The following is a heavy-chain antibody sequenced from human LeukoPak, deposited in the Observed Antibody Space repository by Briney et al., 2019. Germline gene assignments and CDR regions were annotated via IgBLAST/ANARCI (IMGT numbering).Heavy chain of an antibody. CDR3: ATRGNVDIVATINAFDI. V-gene: IGHV1-69*04. J-gene: IGHJ3*02. Sequence: SVKVSCKASGYTFTSYGISWVRQAPGQGLEWMGRIIPILGIANYAQKFQGRVTITADKSTSTAYMELSSLRSEDTAVYYCATRGNVDIVATINAFDIWGQGTMVTVSS. CDR1: GYTFTSYG. D-gene: IGHD5-12*01. CDR2: IIPILGIA.